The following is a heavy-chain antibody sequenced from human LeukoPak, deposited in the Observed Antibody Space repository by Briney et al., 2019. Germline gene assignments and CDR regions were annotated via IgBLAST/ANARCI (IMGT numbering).Heavy chain of an antibody. CDR3: ARDLRFDP. V-gene: IGHV3-30*02. CDR2: IRYDGSDK. CDR1: GFTFSSYG. J-gene: IGHJ5*02. Sequence: GGSLRLSCAASGFTFSSYGMHWVRQAPGKGLEWVAFIRYDGSDKYYADSVKGRFSISRDNSKSTLYLQMNSLRPEDTAVYYCARDLRFDPWGQGTLVTVSS.